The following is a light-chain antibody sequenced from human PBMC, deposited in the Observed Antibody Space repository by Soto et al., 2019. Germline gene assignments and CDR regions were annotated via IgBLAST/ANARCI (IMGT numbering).Light chain of an antibody. CDR2: GAS. V-gene: IGKV1-39*01. Sequence: IHMTQSPSSLSASIGDRVTITCRASEAISHYLNWYQQKPGKAPKLLIYGASKLQSGVPSRFSGSVSGTDFTLTITSLQGEDFATYYCQQSSSTPLTFGGGTKVEI. CDR3: QQSSSTPLT. J-gene: IGKJ4*01. CDR1: EAISHY.